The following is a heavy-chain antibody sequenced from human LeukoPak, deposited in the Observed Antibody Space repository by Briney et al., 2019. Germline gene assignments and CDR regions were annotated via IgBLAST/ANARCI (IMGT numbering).Heavy chain of an antibody. CDR3: ASQYSSSY. CDR2: ISWDGGST. V-gene: IGHV3-43*01. J-gene: IGHJ4*02. CDR1: GFTFDDYT. Sequence: GGSLRLSCAASGFTFDDYTMHWVRQAPGKGLEWVSLISWDGGSTYYADSVKGRFTISRDNAKNSLYLQMNSLRAEDTAVYYCASQYSSSYWGQGTLVTVSS. D-gene: IGHD6-13*01.